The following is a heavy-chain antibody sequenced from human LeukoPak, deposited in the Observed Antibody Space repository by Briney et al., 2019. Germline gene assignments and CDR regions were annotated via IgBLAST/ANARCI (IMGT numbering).Heavy chain of an antibody. D-gene: IGHD4-17*01. CDR2: IIPISGTA. V-gene: IGHV1-69*13. CDR1: GGTFSNYA. J-gene: IGHJ4*02. CDR3: ARAHRYSMTTVTYLDY. Sequence: ASVKVSCKASGGTFSNYAITWVRQAPGQGLEWMGGIIPISGTANYAQKFQGRVTITADESTSTAYMELSSLRSEDTAVYYCARAHRYSMTTVTYLDYWGQGTLVTVSS.